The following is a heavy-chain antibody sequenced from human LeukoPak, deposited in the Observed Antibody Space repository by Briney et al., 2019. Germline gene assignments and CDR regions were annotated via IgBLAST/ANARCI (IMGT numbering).Heavy chain of an antibody. Sequence: GGSLRLSCAASGFTFSSYNMNWVRQAPGKGLEWVSFISSSSSYIYYADSVKGRFTISRDNSKNTLYLQMNSLRADDTAVFYCAKVPNNSGWYYFDYWGQGTLVTVSS. D-gene: IGHD6-19*01. CDR3: AKVPNNSGWYYFDY. J-gene: IGHJ4*02. CDR1: GFTFSSYN. V-gene: IGHV3-21*04. CDR2: ISSSSSYI.